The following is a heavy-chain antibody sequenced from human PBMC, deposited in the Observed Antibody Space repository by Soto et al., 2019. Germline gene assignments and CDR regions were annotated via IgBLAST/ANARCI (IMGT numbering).Heavy chain of an antibody. CDR2: IYYSGST. J-gene: IGHJ4*02. CDR1: GGSISSYY. CDR3: ARAPRGNYGYPSYFDY. V-gene: IGHV4-59*01. Sequence: SETLSLTCTVSGGSISSYYWSWIRQPPGKGLEWIGYIYYSGSTNYNPSLKSRVTISVDTSKNQFSLKLSSVTAADTAVYFCARAPRGNYGYPSYFDYWGQGTLVTVSS. D-gene: IGHD3-10*01.